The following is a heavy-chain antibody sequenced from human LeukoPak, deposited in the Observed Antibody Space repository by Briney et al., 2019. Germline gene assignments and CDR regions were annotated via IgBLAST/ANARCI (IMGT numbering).Heavy chain of an antibody. D-gene: IGHD4-17*01. J-gene: IGHJ4*02. V-gene: IGHV3-7*04. CDR1: GFTFSNAW. Sequence: GGSLRLSCAASGFTFSNAWMTWVRQAPGKGLEWVANIKHDGSEKYYVDSVKGRFTISRDNAKNSLYLQMNSLRAEDTAVYYCARGYGAPRYWGQGTLVTVSS. CDR3: ARGYGAPRY. CDR2: IKHDGSEK.